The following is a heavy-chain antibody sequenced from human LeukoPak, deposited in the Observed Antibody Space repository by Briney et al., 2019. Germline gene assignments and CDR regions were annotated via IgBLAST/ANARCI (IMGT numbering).Heavy chain of an antibody. CDR1: GGSFSGYY. Sequence: SETLSLTCAVYGGSFSGYYWSWIRQPPGKGLEWIRKINHSGSTNYNPSLKSRVTISVDTSKNQFSLKLSSVTAADTAVYYCARGKRLRYFESGFDPWGQGTLVTVSS. J-gene: IGHJ5*02. CDR2: INHSGST. CDR3: ARGKRLRYFESGFDP. V-gene: IGHV4-34*01. D-gene: IGHD3-9*01.